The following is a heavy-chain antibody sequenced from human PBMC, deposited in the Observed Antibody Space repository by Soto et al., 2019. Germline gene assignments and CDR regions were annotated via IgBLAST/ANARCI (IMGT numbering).Heavy chain of an antibody. V-gene: IGHV3-23*05. Sequence: GGSLRLSCAASGFDFSIYAMNWARQAPGKGLEWVSGISGSGIDVYYADSVRGRFTISRDNSKNTIYLQVNSLRVEDTAMYYCAFGTRGVVDTYYHYWGRGTMVTVSS. D-gene: IGHD3-10*01. CDR2: ISGSGIDV. J-gene: IGHJ4*02. CDR1: GFDFSIYA. CDR3: AFGTRGVVDTYYHY.